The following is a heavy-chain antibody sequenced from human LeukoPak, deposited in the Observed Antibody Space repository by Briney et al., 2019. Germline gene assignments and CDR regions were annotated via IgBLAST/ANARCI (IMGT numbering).Heavy chain of an antibody. J-gene: IGHJ4*02. CDR1: GYTFTGCY. V-gene: IGHV1-2*02. D-gene: IGHD6-13*01. CDR3: ARAVSSRQTYLEDY. CDR2: INPNSGGT. Sequence: ASVKVSCKASGYTFTGCYMHWVRQAPGQGLEWMGWINPNSGGTNYAQKFQGRVTMTRDTSISTAYMELSRLRSDDTAVYYCARAVSSRQTYLEDYWGQGTLVTVSS.